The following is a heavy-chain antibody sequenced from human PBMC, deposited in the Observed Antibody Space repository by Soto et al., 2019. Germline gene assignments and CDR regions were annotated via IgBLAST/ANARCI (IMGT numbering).Heavy chain of an antibody. Sequence: QVQLVQSGAEVKEPGASVKVPCKASGYTFTNYGISWVRQPPGQGLERMGWISTYSGHTDFAQIFQGRVTMATDTSTTPAYRELRSLTSDDTAVYYCAREEYREVDHLGQGTLVTVSS. V-gene: IGHV1-18*04. CDR2: ISTYSGHT. CDR3: AREEYREVDH. CDR1: GYTFTNYG. J-gene: IGHJ4*02. D-gene: IGHD3-10*01.